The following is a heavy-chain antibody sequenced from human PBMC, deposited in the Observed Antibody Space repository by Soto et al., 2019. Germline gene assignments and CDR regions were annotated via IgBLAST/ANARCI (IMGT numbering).Heavy chain of an antibody. CDR1: GFTFNSSA. Sequence: SVKVSCKASGFTFNSSAVQWVRQARGQRLEWIGWIVVGSGNTNYAQKFQERVTITRDMSTSTAYMELSSLRSEDTAVYYCAARANSGWHPDFDYWGQGTLVTVSS. CDR3: AARANSGWHPDFDY. J-gene: IGHJ4*02. CDR2: IVVGSGNT. V-gene: IGHV1-58*01. D-gene: IGHD6-19*01.